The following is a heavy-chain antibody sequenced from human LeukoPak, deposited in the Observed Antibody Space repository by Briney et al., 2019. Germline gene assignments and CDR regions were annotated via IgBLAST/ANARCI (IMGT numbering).Heavy chain of an antibody. J-gene: IGHJ4*02. V-gene: IGHV4-59*11. CDR2: VHHSGST. CDR1: GGSISRHY. D-gene: IGHD6-13*01. CDR3: ARPKAAGAFDY. Sequence: SETLSLTCSVSGGSISRHYWTWIRQPPGKGLEWIGFVHHSGSTNHNPSLKSRVSTSLDTSKNQISLHLRSVTAADTAVYYCARPKAAGAFDYWGQGIRVIVSS.